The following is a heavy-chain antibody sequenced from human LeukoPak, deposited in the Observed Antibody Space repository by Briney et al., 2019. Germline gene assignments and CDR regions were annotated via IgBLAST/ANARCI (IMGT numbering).Heavy chain of an antibody. V-gene: IGHV3-74*01. CDR1: GFTFSNYW. J-gene: IGHJ4*02. CDR3: ARDFMYSISCTGC. D-gene: IGHD6-13*01. CDR2: IKTDGSST. Sequence: GGSLRLSCAASGFTFSNYWMHWVRQAPGKGLVWVSRIKTDGSSTSYADSVKGRFTISRDNAKNTMYLQMNSLRVEDTAVYYCARDFMYSISCTGCWGQGTLVTVSS.